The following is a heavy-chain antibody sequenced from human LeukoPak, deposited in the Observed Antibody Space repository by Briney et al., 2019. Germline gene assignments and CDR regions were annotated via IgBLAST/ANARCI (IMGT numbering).Heavy chain of an antibody. D-gene: IGHD2-21*01. CDR3: ARMGAIGGASANPDY. CDR2: INHSGST. Sequence: SETLSLTCAVYGGSFSGYYWSWIRQPPGKGLEWIGEINHSGSTNYNPSLKSRVTISVDTSKNQFSLKLSSVTAADTAVYYCARMGAIGGASANPDYWGQGTLVTVSS. V-gene: IGHV4-34*01. CDR1: GGSFSGYY. J-gene: IGHJ4*02.